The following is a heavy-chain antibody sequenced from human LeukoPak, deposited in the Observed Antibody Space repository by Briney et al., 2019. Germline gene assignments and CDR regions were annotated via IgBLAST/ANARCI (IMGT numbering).Heavy chain of an antibody. Sequence: GVSLRLSCAASGFSFSRFAMLGVPHAPGKGRVGGADISYDGSNKYYADSVKGRFTISRDNSKNTLYLQMNSLRAEDTAVYYCARGARYNWNDEDLWSWGQGTLVTVSS. V-gene: IGHV3-30-3*01. CDR3: ARGARYNWNDEDLWS. CDR1: GFSFSRFA. D-gene: IGHD1-1*01. CDR2: ISYDGSNK. J-gene: IGHJ5*02.